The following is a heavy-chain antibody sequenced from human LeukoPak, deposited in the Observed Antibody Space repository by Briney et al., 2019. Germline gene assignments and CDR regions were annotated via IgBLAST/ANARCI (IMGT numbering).Heavy chain of an antibody. D-gene: IGHD6-19*01. V-gene: IGHV1-2*02. CDR2: IHPNSGDT. J-gene: IGHJ4*02. Sequence: ASVKVSCKASGYSFTDHYLHWLRQAPGQGLEWMGWIHPNSGDTNYAQKLQGRVTMTTDTSTSTAYMDLRSLRSDDTAVYYCARERSGWFFSNWGQGTLVTVSS. CDR1: GYSFTDHY. CDR3: ARERSGWFFSN.